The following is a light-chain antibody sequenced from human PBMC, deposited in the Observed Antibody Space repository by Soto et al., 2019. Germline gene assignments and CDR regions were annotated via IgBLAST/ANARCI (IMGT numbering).Light chain of an antibody. CDR3: SSYAGTNNRYV. V-gene: IGLV2-8*01. Sequence: ALTQPPSASGSPGQSVTISCTGTGSDIGGYNFVSWYQQHPGKVPKLIIYEVNKRPSGVPDRFSGSKSGNTASLTVSGLQADDEADYYCSSYAGTNNRYVFGTGTKVTVL. CDR1: GSDIGGYNF. CDR2: EVN. J-gene: IGLJ1*01.